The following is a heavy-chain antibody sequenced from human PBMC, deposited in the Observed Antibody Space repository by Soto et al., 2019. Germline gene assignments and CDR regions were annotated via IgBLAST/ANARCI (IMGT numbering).Heavy chain of an antibody. D-gene: IGHD1-1*01. Sequence: SETLSLTCTVSGGSMSRYYWTWIRQPPGKGLEWIGNIHYTGSTNYNPSLKSRVTILLGTSTSQFSLKVSSVTAADTAVYYCARDLTISSPDGTLDPCGPGTLVTVSS. V-gene: IGHV4-59*01. CDR3: ARDLTISSPDGTLDP. CDR1: GGSMSRYY. J-gene: IGHJ5*02. CDR2: IHYTGST.